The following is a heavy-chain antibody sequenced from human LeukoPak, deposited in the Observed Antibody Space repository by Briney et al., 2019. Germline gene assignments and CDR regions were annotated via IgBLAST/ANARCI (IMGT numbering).Heavy chain of an antibody. V-gene: IGHV1-46*01. J-gene: IGHJ4*02. D-gene: IGHD4-17*01. CDR1: EYTFTSYY. CDR2: INPSGGST. CDR3: ARAYSTVTTTDY. Sequence: ASVKVSCKASEYTFTSYYMHWVRQAPGQGLEWMGIINPSGGSTSYAQKFQGRVTMTRDTSTSTVYMELSSLRSEDTAVYYCARAYSTVTTTDYWGQGTLVTVSS.